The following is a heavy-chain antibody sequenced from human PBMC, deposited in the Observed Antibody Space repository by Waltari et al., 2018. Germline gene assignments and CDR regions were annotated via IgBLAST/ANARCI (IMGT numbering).Heavy chain of an antibody. CDR1: GGSFSGYY. D-gene: IGHD2-15*01. V-gene: IGHV4-34*01. CDR2: ISHSGST. Sequence: QVQLQQWGAGLLKPSETLSLTCAVYGGSFSGYYWSWIRQPPGKGLEWIGEISHSGSTNYNPPLKSRFTIALDTSKNQFSLKLSSVTAADTAVYYCASAFYGGSSYWGQGTLVTVSS. CDR3: ASAFYGGSSY. J-gene: IGHJ4*02.